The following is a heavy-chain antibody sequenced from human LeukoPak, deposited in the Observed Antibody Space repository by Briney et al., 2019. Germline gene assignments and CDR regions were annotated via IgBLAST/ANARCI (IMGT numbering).Heavy chain of an antibody. CDR1: GFTFSSYA. Sequence: PGGSLRLSCAASGFTFSSYAMHWVRQAPGKGLEWVAVISYDGSNKYYADSVKGRFTISRDNSKNTLYLQMNSLRAEDTAVYYCAKVSSGWSLDLYFDYWGQGTLVTVSS. CDR2: ISYDGSNK. V-gene: IGHV3-30-3*01. CDR3: AKVSSGWSLDLYFDY. D-gene: IGHD6-19*01. J-gene: IGHJ4*02.